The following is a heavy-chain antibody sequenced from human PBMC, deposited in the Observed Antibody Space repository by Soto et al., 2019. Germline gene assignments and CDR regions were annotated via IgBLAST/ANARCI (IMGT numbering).Heavy chain of an antibody. CDR1: VGYISVGYYS. V-gene: IGHV4-30-2*01. J-gene: IGHJ3*02. CDR2: IYNSGST. D-gene: IGHD4-4*01. Sequence: SETLGVTCAFSVGYISVGYYSWSWIRQPPGKGLEWIGFIYNSGSTYYNSSLKSRVTISVDRSKNHFFLNLTSVTAADTAVYYCATYSKFFQIWGQGTKVTVSS. CDR3: ATYSKFFQI.